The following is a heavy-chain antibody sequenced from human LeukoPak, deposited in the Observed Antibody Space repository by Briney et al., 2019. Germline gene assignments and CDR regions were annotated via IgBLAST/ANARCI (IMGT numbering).Heavy chain of an antibody. CDR3: ARDRMKDGYNRGIDC. CDR1: GGSISSYY. V-gene: IGHV4-59*01. J-gene: IGHJ4*02. D-gene: IGHD5-24*01. Sequence: PSEALSLTCTVSGGSISSYYWSWIRQPPGKGLEWIGYIYYSGSTNYNPSLKSRVTISVDTSKNQFSLKLSSVTAADTAVYYCARDRMKDGYNRGIDCWGQGTLVTVSS. CDR2: IYYSGST.